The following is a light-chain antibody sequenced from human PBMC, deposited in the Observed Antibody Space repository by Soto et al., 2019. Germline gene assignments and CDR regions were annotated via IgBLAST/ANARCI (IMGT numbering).Light chain of an antibody. J-gene: IGKJ4*01. V-gene: IGKV1-33*01. CDR2: DAS. CDR3: QQYDNLLLT. Sequence: DLQMTQSPSSLSASVGDRVTITCQASQDISNNLNWYQQRPGKAPKLLIYDASNLESGVPSRFSGSGSGTDFTFTISSLQSEDIATYYCQQYDNLLLTFGGGTKVEIK. CDR1: QDISNN.